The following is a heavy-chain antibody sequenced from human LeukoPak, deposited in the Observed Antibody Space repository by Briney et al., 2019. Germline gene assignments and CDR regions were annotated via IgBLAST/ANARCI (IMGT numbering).Heavy chain of an antibody. CDR3: ARVSLVYCGGGSCYSHFDF. Sequence: PGGSLRLSCAAPGFTFSSYAMSWVRQAPGKGLEWVSVISISAANTYYADSVKGRFTISRDNSMNTLYLQMNSLRAEDTAVYYCARVSLVYCGGGSCYSHFDFWGQGTLVTVSS. V-gene: IGHV3-23*01. CDR2: ISISAANT. J-gene: IGHJ4*02. CDR1: GFTFSSYA. D-gene: IGHD2-15*01.